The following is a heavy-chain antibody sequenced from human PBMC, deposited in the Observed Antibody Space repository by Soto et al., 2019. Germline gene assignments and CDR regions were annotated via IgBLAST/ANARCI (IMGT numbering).Heavy chain of an antibody. CDR3: ARDQFSGSYLVDY. V-gene: IGHV3-21*01. CDR2: ISSSSSYI. Sequence: EVQLVESGGGLVKPGGSLRLSCAASGFTFSSYSMNWVRQAPGKGLEWVSSISSSSSYIYYADSVKGRFTISRDNAKNSLYLQMNSLRAEDTAVYYCARDQFSGSYLVDYWGQGTLVTVSS. J-gene: IGHJ4*02. D-gene: IGHD1-26*01. CDR1: GFTFSSYS.